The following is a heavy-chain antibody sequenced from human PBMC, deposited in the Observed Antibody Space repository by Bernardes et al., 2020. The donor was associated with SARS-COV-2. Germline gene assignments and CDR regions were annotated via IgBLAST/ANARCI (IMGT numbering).Heavy chain of an antibody. D-gene: IGHD2-8*01. Sequence: GGSLRLSFEAAGFTFSTYAMSRVRQATGKGLECVSDISCPGSTYYADAVKGRFIISRDNSKNTLYLEMNSLTAEDTAVYYCAKELAYGTTWRDYQYYFGMDVWGQGTTVTVSS. CDR3: AKELAYGTTWRDYQYYFGMDV. CDR1: GFTFSTYA. CDR2: ISCPGST. J-gene: IGHJ6*02. V-gene: IGHV3-23*01.